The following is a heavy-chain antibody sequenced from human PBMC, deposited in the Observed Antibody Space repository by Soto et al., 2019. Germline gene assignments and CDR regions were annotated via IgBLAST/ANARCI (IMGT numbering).Heavy chain of an antibody. CDR3: ARLPVVAALMHDY. CDR2: IYYSGST. D-gene: IGHD2-15*01. CDR1: GGSISSSSYY. Sequence: QLQLQESGPGLVKPSETLSLTCTVSGGSISSSSYYWGWIRQPPGKGLEWIGSIYYSGSTYYNPSLKRRVTVSVDTSKNQFSLKLGSVPAADTAVYYCARLPVVAALMHDYWGQGTLVTVSS. J-gene: IGHJ4*02. V-gene: IGHV4-39*01.